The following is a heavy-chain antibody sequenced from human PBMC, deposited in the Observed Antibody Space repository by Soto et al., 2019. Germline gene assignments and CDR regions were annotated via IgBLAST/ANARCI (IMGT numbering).Heavy chain of an antibody. D-gene: IGHD6-13*01. Sequence: QVQLVQSGAEVKKPGSSVKVSCKASGGTFSSYTISWVRQAPGQGLEWMGRIIPILGIANYAQKFQGRVTITADKSTSTAYRELSSLRSEDTAVYYCARVAAAGTYNWFDPWGQGTLVTVSS. J-gene: IGHJ5*02. CDR1: GGTFSSYT. CDR3: ARVAAAGTYNWFDP. CDR2: IIPILGIA. V-gene: IGHV1-69*02.